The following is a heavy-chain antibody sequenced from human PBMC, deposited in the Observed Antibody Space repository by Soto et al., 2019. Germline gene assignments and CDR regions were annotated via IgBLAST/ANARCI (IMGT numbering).Heavy chain of an antibody. CDR1: GFSLSTSGVG. V-gene: IGHV2-5*02. CDR3: AHSWKGIAVGGPPQH. J-gene: IGHJ4*02. D-gene: IGHD6-19*01. CDR2: IYWDDDK. Sequence: QITLKESGPPLVKPTQTLTLTCTFSGFSLSTSGVGVGWIRQPPGKALEWLALIYWDDDKRYSPSLKSRLTITTDTSKNQVVLTMTNMDPVDTATYYCAHSWKGIAVGGPPQHWGQGTLATVSS.